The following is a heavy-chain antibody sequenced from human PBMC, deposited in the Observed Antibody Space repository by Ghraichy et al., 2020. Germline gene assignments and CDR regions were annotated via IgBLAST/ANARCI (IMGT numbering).Heavy chain of an antibody. CDR3: TTYNQKDAFDF. V-gene: IGHV3-15*05. J-gene: IGHJ3*01. CDR2: IKTTGTT. D-gene: IGHD1-14*01. Sequence: GGSLRLSCAAPGITFSNVWMSWVRQAPGKGLEWVGRIKTTGTTDYPAPVKGRFTISRDDSKKMLYLQMNSLKTEDTAAYYCTTYNQKDAFDFWGQGTVVTVSS. CDR1: GITFSNVW.